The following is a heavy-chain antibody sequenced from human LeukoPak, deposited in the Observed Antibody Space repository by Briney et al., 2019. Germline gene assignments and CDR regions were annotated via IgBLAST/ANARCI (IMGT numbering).Heavy chain of an antibody. D-gene: IGHD5-24*01. J-gene: IGHJ5*02. CDR3: ARVKDGTRFDP. Sequence: GGCLRLSCSPSGVTFIGDWMRSGREAPGGGRGWGSRINSDGRTTTSADSVKGRFTISSDNAKTKLYLQMSSLSAEDTAVYFCARVKDGTRFDPWGQGTLVTVSS. V-gene: IGHV3-74*01. CDR2: INSDGRTT. CDR1: GVTFIGDW.